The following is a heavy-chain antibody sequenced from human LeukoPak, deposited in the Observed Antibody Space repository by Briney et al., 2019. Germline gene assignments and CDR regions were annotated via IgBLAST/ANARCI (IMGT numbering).Heavy chain of an antibody. V-gene: IGHV4-31*03. J-gene: IGHJ4*02. D-gene: IGHD3-3*01. CDR2: IYYSGST. CDR3: ARASEYDFWSGSYYFDY. Sequence: PSETLSLTCTVSGGSISSGGYYWSWIRQHPGKGLEWIGYIYYSGSTYYNPSLKSRVTISVDKSKNQFSLKLSSVTAADTAVYYCARASEYDFWSGSYYFDYWGQGTLVTVSS. CDR1: GGSISSGGYY.